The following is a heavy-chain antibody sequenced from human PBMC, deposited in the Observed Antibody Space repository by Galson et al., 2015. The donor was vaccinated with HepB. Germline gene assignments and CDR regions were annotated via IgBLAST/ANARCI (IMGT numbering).Heavy chain of an antibody. CDR2: IYPGDSDT. V-gene: IGHV5-51*01. CDR3: ARPLRGSYYSDWYFDL. D-gene: IGHD3-10*01. CDR1: GYSFTSYW. Sequence: QSGAEVKKPGESLKISCKGSGYSFTSYWIGWVRQMPGKGLEWMGIIYPGDSDTRYSPSFQGQVTISADKSISTAYLQWSSLKASDTAMYYCARPLRGSYYSDWYFDLWGRGTLVTVSS. J-gene: IGHJ2*01.